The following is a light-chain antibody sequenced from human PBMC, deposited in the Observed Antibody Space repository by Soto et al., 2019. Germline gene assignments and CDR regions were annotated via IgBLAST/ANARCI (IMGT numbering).Light chain of an antibody. CDR2: GAS. J-gene: IGKJ1*01. CDR3: QQYGSSGT. CDR1: QSVSNNY. V-gene: IGKV3-20*01. Sequence: DTVLTPSPGTLSLTPGERATLSCRASQSVSNNYLAWYQQKPGQAPRLLIYGASNRATGIPDRFSGSGSGTDFTLTISRLEPEDFAVYYCQQYGSSGTFGQGTKVDIK.